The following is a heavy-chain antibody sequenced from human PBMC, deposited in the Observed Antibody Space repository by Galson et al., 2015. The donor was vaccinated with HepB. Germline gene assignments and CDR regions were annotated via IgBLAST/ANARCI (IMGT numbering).Heavy chain of an antibody. V-gene: IGHV3-43*01. J-gene: IGHJ6*03. Sequence: SLRLSCAASGFTFDDYTMHWVRQAPGMGLEWVSLISWDGGSTYYADSVKGRFTISRDNSKNSLYLQMNSLRTEDTALYYCAKGVDSYYYYYMDVWGKGTTVTVSS. CDR1: GFTFDDYT. D-gene: IGHD3/OR15-3a*01. CDR3: AKGVDSYYYYYMDV. CDR2: ISWDGGST.